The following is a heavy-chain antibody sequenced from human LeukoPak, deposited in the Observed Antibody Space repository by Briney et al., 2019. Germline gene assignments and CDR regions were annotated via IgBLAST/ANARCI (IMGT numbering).Heavy chain of an antibody. CDR2: IKSNTNGGTT. CDR1: GFTFSTYT. V-gene: IGHV3-15*05. CDR3: TTEYWGSNY. J-gene: IGHJ4*02. Sequence: PGGSLRLSCAASGFTFSTYTMYWVRHPPGKGLEWVGLIKSNTNGGTTAYAAPVKGRFTISRDDSKNTLYLQMDSLKTEDTGVYYCTTEYWGSNYWGQGTLVTVSS. D-gene: IGHD7-27*01.